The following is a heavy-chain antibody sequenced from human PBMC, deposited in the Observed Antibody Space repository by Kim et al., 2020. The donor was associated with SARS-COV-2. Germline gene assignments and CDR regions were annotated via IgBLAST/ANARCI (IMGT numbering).Heavy chain of an antibody. J-gene: IGHJ3*02. Sequence: ANYAQKFQGRVTITADKSTSTAYMELSSLRSEDTAVYYCARKLAEDAFDIWGQGTMVTVSS. CDR2: A. D-gene: IGHD3-10*01. CDR3: ARKLAEDAFDI. V-gene: IGHV1-69*02.